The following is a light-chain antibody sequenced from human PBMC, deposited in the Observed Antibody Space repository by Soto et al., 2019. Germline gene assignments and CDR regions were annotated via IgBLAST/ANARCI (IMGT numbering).Light chain of an antibody. J-gene: IGLJ3*02. Sequence: QSVLTQPPSASGTPGQRVTISCSGSSSNIGSNPVNWYQQLPGTAHRLLIYSNNQRPSRVPDRFSGSTSGTSASLAISGLQSEDEADYYCAAWDDSLNGWVFGGGTKVTVL. V-gene: IGLV1-44*01. CDR2: SNN. CDR3: AAWDDSLNGWV. CDR1: SSNIGSNP.